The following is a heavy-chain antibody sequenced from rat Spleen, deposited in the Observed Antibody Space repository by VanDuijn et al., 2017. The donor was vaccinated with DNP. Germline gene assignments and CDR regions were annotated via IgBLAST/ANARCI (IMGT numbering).Heavy chain of an antibody. CDR2: ISYDGGIT. CDR3: ARPNYGGYEGWFAY. Sequence: EVQLVESGGDLVQPGRSLKLSCAASGFTFSNYYMAWVRQAPTKGLEWVAYISYDGGITNYGDSVKGRFTISRDNAKSTLYLQMDSLRSEDTATYYCARPNYGGYEGWFAYWGQGTLVTVSS. V-gene: IGHV5-25*01. D-gene: IGHD1-11*01. J-gene: IGHJ3*01. CDR1: GFTFSNYY.